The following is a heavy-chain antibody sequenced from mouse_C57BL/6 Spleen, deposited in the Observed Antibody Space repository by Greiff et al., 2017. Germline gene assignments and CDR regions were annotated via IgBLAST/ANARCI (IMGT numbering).Heavy chain of an antibody. V-gene: IGHV1-82*01. CDR1: GYAFSSSW. D-gene: IGHD2-1*01. CDR2: IYPGDGDT. J-gene: IGHJ1*03. Sequence: VQLQQSGPELVKPGASVKISCKASGYAFSSSWMNWVKQRPGKGLEWIGRIYPGDGDTNYNGKFKGKATLTADKSSSTAYMQLSSLTSEDSAVYFCARPLYDGNYVGYFDVWGTGTTVTVSS. CDR3: ARPLYDGNYVGYFDV.